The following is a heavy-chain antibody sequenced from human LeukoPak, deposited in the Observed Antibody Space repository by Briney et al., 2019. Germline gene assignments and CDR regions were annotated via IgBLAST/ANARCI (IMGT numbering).Heavy chain of an antibody. CDR2: VYHSGRT. V-gene: IGHV4-38-2*02. Sequence: SETLSLNCTVSGYSISSGYYWGWIRQPPGEGLEWIGSVYHSGRTYYNPSLKSRVTISVDTSKNQFSLKLTSVTAADTAVYCCARHYRCSGSHTDYWGQGTPVTVSS. D-gene: IGHD5-12*01. CDR1: GYSISSGYY. J-gene: IGHJ4*02. CDR3: ARHYRCSGSHTDY.